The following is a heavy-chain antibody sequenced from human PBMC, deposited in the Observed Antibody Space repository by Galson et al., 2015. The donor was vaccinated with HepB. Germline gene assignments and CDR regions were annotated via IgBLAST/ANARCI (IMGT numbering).Heavy chain of an antibody. J-gene: IGHJ6*03. Sequence: SLRLSCAASGFTFSDYYMSWIRQAPGKGLEWVSYISGSGGTMYYADSVKGRFTISRDNAKGSLYLQMNSLRAEDTAVYYCAGSSEYSTSWGGYLYSYMDVCGKGTTVTAS. CDR3: AGSSEYSTSWGGYLYSYMDV. CDR1: GFTFSDYY. V-gene: IGHV3-11*01. CDR2: ISGSGGTM. D-gene: IGHD6-13*01.